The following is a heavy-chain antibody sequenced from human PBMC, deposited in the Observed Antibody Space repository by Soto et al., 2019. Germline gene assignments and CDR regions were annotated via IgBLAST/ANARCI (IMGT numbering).Heavy chain of an antibody. D-gene: IGHD6-6*01. CDR3: ESSEYSSSSGWFDP. CDR2: IYYSGST. V-gene: IGHV4-59*01. CDR1: GGSISSYY. Sequence: SETLSLTCTVSGGSISSYYWSWIRQPPGKGLEWIGYIYYSGSTNYNPSLKSRVTISVDTSKNQFSLKLSSVTAADTAVYYCESSEYSSSSGWFDPWGQGTLVTVSS. J-gene: IGHJ5*02.